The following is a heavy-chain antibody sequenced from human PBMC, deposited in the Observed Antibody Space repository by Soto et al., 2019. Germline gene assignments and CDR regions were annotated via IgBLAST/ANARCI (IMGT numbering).Heavy chain of an antibody. Sequence: GGSLRLSCAASGFTFSIFAMSWVRQSPGKGLEWVSTISGSGGSTYYADAVKGRFTISRDNSMGTLYLQMRSLRVEDTAIYYCAKEVSLGSTVDLGYWGQGALVTVSS. V-gene: IGHV3-23*01. J-gene: IGHJ4*02. CDR3: AKEVSLGSTVDLGY. CDR1: GFTFSIFA. CDR2: ISGSGGST. D-gene: IGHD7-27*01.